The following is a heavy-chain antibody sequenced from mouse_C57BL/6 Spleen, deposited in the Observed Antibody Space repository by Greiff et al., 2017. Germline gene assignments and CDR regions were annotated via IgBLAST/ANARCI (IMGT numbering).Heavy chain of an antibody. CDR2: ISYDGSN. V-gene: IGHV3-6*01. Sequence: EVQLQESGPGLVKPSQSLSLTCSVTGYSITSGYYWNWIRQFPGNKLEWMGYISYDGSNNYNPSLKNRISITRDTSKNQFFLKLNSVTTEDTATYYCARADSSGPMDYWGQGTSVTVSS. CDR3: ARADSSGPMDY. D-gene: IGHD3-2*02. CDR1: GYSITSGYY. J-gene: IGHJ4*01.